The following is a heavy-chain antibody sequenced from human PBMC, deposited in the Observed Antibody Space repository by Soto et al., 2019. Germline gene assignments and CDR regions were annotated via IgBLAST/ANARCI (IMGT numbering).Heavy chain of an antibody. CDR1: GYTFTSYG. CDR3: ARESGSSCNGY. D-gene: IGHD6-13*01. V-gene: IGHV1-18*01. Sequence: QVQLVQSGAEVKKPGASVKVSCKASGYTFTSYGISWVRQAPGQGLGWMGWISAYNGNTNYAQKLQGRVAMTTDTSTSKDSMELRRLRSDDTAVCYCARESGSSCNGYWGQGTLVAVSS. CDR2: ISAYNGNT. J-gene: IGHJ4*02.